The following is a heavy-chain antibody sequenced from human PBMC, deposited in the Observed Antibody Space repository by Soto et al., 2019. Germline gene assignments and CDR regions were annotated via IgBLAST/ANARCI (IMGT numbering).Heavy chain of an antibody. Sequence: QVQLQQWGAGLLKPSETLSLTCAVYGGSFSGYYWSWIRQPPGKGLDWIGEINHSGSTNYNPSLKTRDTTSVDSSRNRFPLKLSAVTASYTAVYYCASALLTESYYGGLGHWFDPWGKGTLVTVSS. CDR2: INHSGST. CDR1: GGSFSGYY. D-gene: IGHD3-10*01. J-gene: IGHJ5*02. V-gene: IGHV4-34*01. CDR3: ASALLTESYYGGLGHWFDP.